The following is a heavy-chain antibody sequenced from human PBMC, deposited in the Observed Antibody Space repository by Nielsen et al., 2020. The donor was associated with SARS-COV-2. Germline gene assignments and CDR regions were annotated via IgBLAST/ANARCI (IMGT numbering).Heavy chain of an antibody. D-gene: IGHD1-26*01. J-gene: IGHJ4*02. CDR1: GFTFSSYD. V-gene: IGHV3-13*04. CDR3: AKVAYGYSGSYYFDY. Sequence: GESLKISCAASGFTFSSYDMHWVRQATGKGLEWVSAIGTAGDTYYPDSVKGRFTISRDNSKNTLYLQMNSLRAEDTAVYYCAKVAYGYSGSYYFDYWGQGTLVTVSS. CDR2: IGTAGDT.